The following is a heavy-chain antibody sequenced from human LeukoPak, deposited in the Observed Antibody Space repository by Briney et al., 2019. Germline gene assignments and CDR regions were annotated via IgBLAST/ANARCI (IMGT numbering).Heavy chain of an antibody. V-gene: IGHV3-23*01. Sequence: PGGSLRLSCAASGFTFTSYSMNWVRQPPGKGLEWVSTISGGGGSTYYADSVKDRFTISRDNSKNTLYLQVNSLRAEDTAVYYCAKGGKWDVTPFDYWGQGTLVTVSS. CDR2: ISGGGGST. CDR3: AKGGKWDVTPFDY. CDR1: GFTFTSYS. D-gene: IGHD1-26*01. J-gene: IGHJ4*02.